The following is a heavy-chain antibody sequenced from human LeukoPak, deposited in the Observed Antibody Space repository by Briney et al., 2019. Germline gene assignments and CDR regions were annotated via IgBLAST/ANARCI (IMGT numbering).Heavy chain of an antibody. V-gene: IGHV3-48*04. CDR2: ISSSGSTI. CDR1: GFTFSSYG. CDR3: ARLARFGELLSI. D-gene: IGHD3-10*01. J-gene: IGHJ4*02. Sequence: TGGSLRLSCAASGFTFSSYGMHWVRQAPGKGLEWVSYISSSGSTIYYADSVKGRFTISRDNAKNSLYLQMNSLRAEDMAVYYCARLARFGELLSIWGQGTLVTVSS.